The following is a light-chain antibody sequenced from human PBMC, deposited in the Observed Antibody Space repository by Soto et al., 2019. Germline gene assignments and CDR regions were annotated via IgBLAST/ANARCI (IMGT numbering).Light chain of an antibody. V-gene: IGLV2-14*01. CDR3: SSWTSSTTPVV. Sequence: QSALTQPASVSGSPGQSIAISCTGTTSDIGGYNYVSWYQQHPGKAPKIIIYEVSNRPSGVSNRFSGSKSGNTASLTISGLLTEDEADYYCSSWTSSTTPVVFGGGTKVTVL. CDR1: TSDIGGYNY. J-gene: IGLJ2*01. CDR2: EVS.